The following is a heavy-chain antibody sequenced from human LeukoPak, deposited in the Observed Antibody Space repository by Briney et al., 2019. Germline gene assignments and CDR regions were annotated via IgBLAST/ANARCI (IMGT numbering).Heavy chain of an antibody. V-gene: IGHV3-53*01. CDR2: IYSSGST. J-gene: IGHJ6*03. Sequence: GGSLRLSCAASGFTVSSKDMSWVRQAPGKGLEWVSVIYSSGSTYYADSVKGRFTISRDNSKNTLYLQMNSLRAEDTAVYYCAKVPNGDQSWYYYMDVWGKGTTVTVSS. CDR3: AKVPNGDQSWYYYMDV. CDR1: GFTVSSKD. D-gene: IGHD3-10*01.